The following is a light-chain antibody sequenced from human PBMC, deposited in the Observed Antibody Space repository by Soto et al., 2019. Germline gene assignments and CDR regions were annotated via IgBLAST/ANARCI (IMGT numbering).Light chain of an antibody. CDR2: ASS. CDR1: QGIRYD. J-gene: IGKJ1*01. Sequence: AIQMTQSPSSLSASVGDRVTITCRASQGIRYDLGWYQQKPGKAPKLLIYASSLLKSGVPSRFSGSGGGTDFTLIISSLQPEDFATYYCLQDYNYPWTFGQGTKVEIK. CDR3: LQDYNYPWT. V-gene: IGKV1-6*01.